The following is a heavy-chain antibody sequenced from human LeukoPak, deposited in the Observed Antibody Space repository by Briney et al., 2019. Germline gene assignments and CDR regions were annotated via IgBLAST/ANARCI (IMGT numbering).Heavy chain of an antibody. D-gene: IGHD2-2*01. CDR1: GGSITSYN. J-gene: IGHJ4*02. CDR2: MYYSGST. CDR3: ARSCSSTSCSAWAFDY. V-gene: IGHV4-59*08. Sequence: SETLSLTCTVSGGSITSYNWNWIRQPPGKGLEWIGYMYYSGSTNYNPSLKSRVTISVDTSKNQFSLKLSSVTAADTAVYYCARSCSSTSCSAWAFDYWGQGTLVTVSS.